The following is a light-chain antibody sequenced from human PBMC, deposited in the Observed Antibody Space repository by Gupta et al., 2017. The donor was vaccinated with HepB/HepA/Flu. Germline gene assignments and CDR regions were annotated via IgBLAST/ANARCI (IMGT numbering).Light chain of an antibody. V-gene: IGKV1-39*01. J-gene: IGKJ3*01. CDR1: QSISSY. Sequence: VGDRVTITCRASQSISSYLNWYQQKPVKAPKLLIYAASSLQSGGPSRFSGSGSGTDFTLTISSLQPEDFATYYCQQSYSTPGFGPGTKVDIK. CDR3: QQSYSTPG. CDR2: AAS.